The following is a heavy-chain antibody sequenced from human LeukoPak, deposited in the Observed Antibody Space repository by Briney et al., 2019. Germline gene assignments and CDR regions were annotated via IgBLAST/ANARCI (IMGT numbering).Heavy chain of an antibody. Sequence: GGFLRLSCAASGFTFSSYAMSWVRQAPGKGLEWVSAISGSGGSTYYADSVKGRFTISRDNSKNTLYLQMNSLRAEDTAVYYCAKAPVRPVVPAAMAQTEDWFDPWGQGTLVTVSS. CDR2: ISGSGGST. J-gene: IGHJ5*02. CDR3: AKAPVRPVVPAAMAQTEDWFDP. CDR1: GFTFSSYA. V-gene: IGHV3-23*01. D-gene: IGHD2-2*01.